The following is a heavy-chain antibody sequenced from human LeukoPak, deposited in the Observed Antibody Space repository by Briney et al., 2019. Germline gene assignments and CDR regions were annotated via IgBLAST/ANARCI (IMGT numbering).Heavy chain of an antibody. Sequence: SETLSLTCTVSGGSISSGSYYWSWIRQPAGKGLEWIGRIYTSGSTNYNPSLKSRVAISVDTSKNQFSLKLSSVTAADTAVYYCARSPSYSYYYMDVWGKGTTVTVSS. CDR1: GGSISSGSYY. V-gene: IGHV4-61*02. J-gene: IGHJ6*03. CDR2: IYTSGST. CDR3: ARSPSYSYYYMDV.